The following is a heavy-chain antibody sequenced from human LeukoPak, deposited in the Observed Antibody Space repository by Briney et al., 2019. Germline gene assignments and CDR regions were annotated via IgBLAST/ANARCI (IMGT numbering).Heavy chain of an antibody. CDR1: GLTFYDYA. CDR3: AAGAGIIRY. J-gene: IGHJ4*02. Sequence: SLRLSCAVSGLTFYDYAMHWLPRAPGKGLEGVSGITWNSGTIDYADSVKGRFTISRDNAKNSLYLQVNSLRSEDTALYYCAAGAGIIRYWGQGTLVSVSS. D-gene: IGHD3-10*01. CDR2: ITWNSGTI. V-gene: IGHV3-9*01.